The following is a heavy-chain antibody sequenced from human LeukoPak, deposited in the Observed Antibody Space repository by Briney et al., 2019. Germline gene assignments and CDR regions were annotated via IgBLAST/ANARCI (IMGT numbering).Heavy chain of an antibody. CDR2: INPNSGGT. D-gene: IGHD6-13*01. J-gene: IGHJ4*02. CDR3: ARADSSSWYYFDY. V-gene: IGHV1-2*02. CDR1: GYTFTGYY. Sequence: GSVKVSCKASGYTFTGYYMHWVRQAPGQGLEWMGWINPNSGGTNYAQKFQGRVTMTRDTSISTAYMELSRLRSDDSAVYYCARADSSSWYYFDYWGQGTLVTVSS.